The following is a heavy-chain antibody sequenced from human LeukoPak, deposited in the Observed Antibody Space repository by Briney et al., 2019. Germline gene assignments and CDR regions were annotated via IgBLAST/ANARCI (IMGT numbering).Heavy chain of an antibody. CDR1: GFTFSSYS. Sequence: GGSLRLSXAASGFTFSSYSMNWVRQAPGKGLEWVSSISSSSSHIYYADSVKGRFTISRDNAKNSLYLQMNSLRAEDTAVYYCASSSSPTLNNWFDPWGQGTLVTVSP. CDR2: ISSSSSHI. D-gene: IGHD6-6*01. V-gene: IGHV3-21*01. CDR3: ASSSSPTLNNWFDP. J-gene: IGHJ5*02.